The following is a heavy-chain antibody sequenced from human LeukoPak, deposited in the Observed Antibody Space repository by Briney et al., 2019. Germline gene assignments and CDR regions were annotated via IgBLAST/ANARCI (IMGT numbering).Heavy chain of an antibody. J-gene: IGHJ4*02. D-gene: IGHD3-10*01. CDR3: ARDAPGNNYGKFDY. V-gene: IGHV1-8*03. CDR2: MNPNSGNT. CDR1: GYTFTSYD. Sequence: GASVKVSCKASGYTFTSYDINWVRQATGQGLEWMGWMNPNSGNTGYAQKFQGRVTITRDTSASTVYMELSSLRSEDTAVYYCARDAPGNNYGKFDYWGQGTLVTVSS.